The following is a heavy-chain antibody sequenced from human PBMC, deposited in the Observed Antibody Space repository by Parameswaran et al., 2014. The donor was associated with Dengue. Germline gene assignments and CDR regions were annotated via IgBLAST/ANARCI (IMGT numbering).Heavy chain of an antibody. D-gene: IGHD6-19*01. J-gene: IGHJ4*02. CDR2: MNTKTGNP. V-gene: IGHV7-4-1*02. CDR3: VRDPYTSALTADY. Sequence: WVRQAPGQGFEWMGWMNTKTGNPTYAQDFTGRFVFSLDTSVRTAYLQISSLKSEDTGVYYCVRDPYTSALTADYWGQGTVVTVS.